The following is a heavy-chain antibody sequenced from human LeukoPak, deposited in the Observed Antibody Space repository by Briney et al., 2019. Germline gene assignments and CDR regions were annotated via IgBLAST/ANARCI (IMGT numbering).Heavy chain of an antibody. CDR1: GGSISSYY. J-gene: IGHJ4*02. V-gene: IGHV4-59*06. CDR2: IYYSGST. Sequence: SETLSLTCTVSGGSISSYYWSWIRQHPGKGLEWIGYIYYSGSTYYNPSLKSRVTISVDTSKNQFSLKLSSVTAADTAVYYCARASRPNYFDYWGQGTLVTVSS. CDR3: ARASRPNYFDY.